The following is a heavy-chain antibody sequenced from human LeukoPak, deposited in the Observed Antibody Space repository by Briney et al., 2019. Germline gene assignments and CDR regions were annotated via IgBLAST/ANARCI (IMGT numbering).Heavy chain of an antibody. CDR1: GFTFSSYG. D-gene: IGHD6-19*01. CDR3: ASQGPEGTSGWY. CDR2: IWYDGSNT. V-gene: IGHV3-33*01. J-gene: IGHJ4*02. Sequence: PGGSLRLSCAASGFTFSSYGMHWVRQAPGKGLEWVAVIWYDGSNTYYADSVKGRFTISRDNSKDTLFLQLNSLRAEDTAVYYCASQGPEGTSGWYWGQETLVTVSS.